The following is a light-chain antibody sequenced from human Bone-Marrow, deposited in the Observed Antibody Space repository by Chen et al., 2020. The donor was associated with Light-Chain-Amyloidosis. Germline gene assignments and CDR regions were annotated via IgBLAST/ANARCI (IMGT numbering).Light chain of an antibody. Sequence: QSVLTQPPSVSGAPEQRITVPCTGRSANIGAGDDVHWYQQLPGTAPKLLSYANNKRPSGFPDRFSGSKSVTSASLAITGLQAEDEADYYCQSYDSSLSGYVFGTGTKVTVL. CDR1: SANIGAGDD. V-gene: IGLV1-40*01. J-gene: IGLJ1*01. CDR2: ANN. CDR3: QSYDSSLSGYV.